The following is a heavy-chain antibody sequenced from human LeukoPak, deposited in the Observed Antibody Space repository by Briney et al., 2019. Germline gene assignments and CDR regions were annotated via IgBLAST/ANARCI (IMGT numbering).Heavy chain of an antibody. J-gene: IGHJ4*02. CDR3: ARGQRRYFDWLLYTQSPLYFDY. Sequence: SETLSLTCTVSGGSISSSSYYWGWIRQPPGKGLEWIGSIYYSGSTYYNPSLKSRVTISVDTSKNQFSLKLSSVTAADTAVYYCARGQRRYFDWLLYTQSPLYFDYWGQGTLVTVSS. CDR1: GGSISSSSYY. D-gene: IGHD3-9*01. CDR2: IYYSGST. V-gene: IGHV4-39*07.